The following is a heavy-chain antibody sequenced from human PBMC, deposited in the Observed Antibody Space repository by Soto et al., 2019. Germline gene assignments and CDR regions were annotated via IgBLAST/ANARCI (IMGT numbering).Heavy chain of an antibody. Sequence: QVQLVESGGGLVKPGGSLRLSCAASGFTFSDYYMSWIRQAPGKGLEWVSYISPSGGTIYYADSVKGRFTLSRDNAKNSVYLQMNSLRAEDTAVYHCVRVGYAYGNDPWGQGTLVAVSS. CDR3: VRVGYAYGNDP. CDR1: GFTFSDYY. V-gene: IGHV3-11*01. D-gene: IGHD3-10*01. J-gene: IGHJ5*02. CDR2: ISPSGGTI.